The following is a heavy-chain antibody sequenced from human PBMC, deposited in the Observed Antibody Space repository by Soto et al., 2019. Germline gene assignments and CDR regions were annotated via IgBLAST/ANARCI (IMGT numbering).Heavy chain of an antibody. CDR3: AKSTESYYRYFDL. V-gene: IGHV3-23*01. D-gene: IGHD3-10*01. CDR1: GFTFSDYA. CDR2: ISSSGGSI. Sequence: EVQLLESGGGLVQPGGSLRLSCASSGFTFSDYAMSWVRQAPGRGLEWVSGISSSGGSIYYADSVQGRFSISKDTSNQPLTLHLEMNRLRVEDTAVYFCAKSTESYYRYFDLWGRGTLVTVSS. J-gene: IGHJ2*01.